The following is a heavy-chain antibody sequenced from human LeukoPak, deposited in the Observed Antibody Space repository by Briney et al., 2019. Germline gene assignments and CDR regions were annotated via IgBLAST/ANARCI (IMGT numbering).Heavy chain of an antibody. CDR3: YIPYYDTSAYKGY. Sequence: PGGSLRLSCAASGFTFSSYAMTWVRQAPGKGLEWVSAISGSGGSTYYADSVKGRFTISRDNSKNTLYIQMNSLRAEDTAVYYCYIPYYDTSAYKGYWGQGTLVTVSS. J-gene: IGHJ4*02. CDR1: GFTFSSYA. V-gene: IGHV3-23*01. CDR2: ISGSGGST. D-gene: IGHD3-22*01.